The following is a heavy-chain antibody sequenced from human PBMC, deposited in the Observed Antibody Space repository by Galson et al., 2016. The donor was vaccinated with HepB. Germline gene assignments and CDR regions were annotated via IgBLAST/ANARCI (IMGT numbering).Heavy chain of an antibody. Sequence: SLRLSCAASGFTFSTYAMHWVRQAPGKGLEWVAFISHDGSNKYYADSVKGRFTISRDNSRNTLYLHINSLRAEDTAVYYCARGEIDYGDYVGTGGQFDYWGQGTLVTVSS. V-gene: IGHV3-30-3*01. CDR1: GFTFSTYA. CDR2: ISHDGSNK. D-gene: IGHD4-17*01. CDR3: ARGEIDYGDYVGTGGQFDY. J-gene: IGHJ4*02.